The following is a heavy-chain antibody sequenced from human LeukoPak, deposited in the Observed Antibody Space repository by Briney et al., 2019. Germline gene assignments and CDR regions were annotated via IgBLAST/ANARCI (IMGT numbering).Heavy chain of an antibody. D-gene: IGHD3-10*01. CDR3: AKDHAGSGRAFEY. V-gene: IGHV3-30*04. CDR1: GFTSRTSG. CDR2: MSSDGIKT. J-gene: IGHJ4*02. Sequence: PGTSLRLSCATSGFTSRTSGVHWVRQAPGKGLEWVALMSSDGIKTYYADSVKGRFTVSRDSSKDILYLQMNSLRADDTAMYYCAKDHAGSGRAFEYWGQGTLVTVSS.